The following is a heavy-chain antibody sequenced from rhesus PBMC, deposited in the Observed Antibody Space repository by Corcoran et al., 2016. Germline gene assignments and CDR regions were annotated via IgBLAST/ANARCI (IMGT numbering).Heavy chain of an antibody. Sequence: QVQLQESGPGGVKPSETLSLTCAVSGGSISGYYLWRWIRQPPGTGLEWIGYNYGGSGSPSYNPSLKGRVIISIDTSKNQFSLKLSSMTAADTAVYYCARDIAAAGIDYWGQGVLVTVSS. CDR3: ARDIAAAGIDY. J-gene: IGHJ4*01. CDR1: GGSISGYYL. V-gene: IGHV4S7*01. CDR2: NYGGSGSP. D-gene: IGHD6-25*01.